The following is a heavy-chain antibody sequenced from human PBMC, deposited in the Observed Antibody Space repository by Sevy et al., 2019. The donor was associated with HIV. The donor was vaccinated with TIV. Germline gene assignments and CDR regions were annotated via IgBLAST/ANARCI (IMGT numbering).Heavy chain of an antibody. CDR2: IKQDGSEK. CDR3: ASWTTVFDY. J-gene: IGHJ4*02. CDR1: GLSISSYW. D-gene: IGHD4-17*01. V-gene: IGHV3-7*03. Sequence: GGSVRRSCAVSGLSISSYWMNWVRQAPGKGLEWVANIKQDGSEKNYVDSVKGRFTISRDNAKNSLYLQMNSLRAEDTAVYYCASWTTVFDYWGQGTLVTVSS.